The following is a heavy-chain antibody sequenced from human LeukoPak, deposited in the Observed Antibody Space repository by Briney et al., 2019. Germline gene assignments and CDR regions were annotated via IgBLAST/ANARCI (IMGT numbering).Heavy chain of an antibody. J-gene: IGHJ4*02. D-gene: IGHD6-6*01. V-gene: IGHV1-2*02. CDR3: ARVSDSSSSDFDY. CDR1: GYTFTGYY. Sequence: ASVKVSCKASGYTFTGYYMHWVRQAPGQGLGWMGWINPNSGGTNYAQKFQGRVTMTRDTSISTAYMELSRLRSDDTAVYYCARVSDSSSSDFDYWGQGTLVTVSS. CDR2: INPNSGGT.